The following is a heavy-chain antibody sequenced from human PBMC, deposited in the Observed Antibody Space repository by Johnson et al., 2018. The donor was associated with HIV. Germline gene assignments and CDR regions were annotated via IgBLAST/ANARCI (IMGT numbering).Heavy chain of an antibody. J-gene: IGHJ3*02. CDR3: AKDIRRCVPTADAFDI. V-gene: IGHV3-30*14. Sequence: QVQLVESGGGVVQPGRSLRLSCAASGFTFSTYAMHWVRQAPGKGLEWVEVISYDGSNKYYADSVKGRFTIPRDNSKNTLYLQMNSLRAEDTAVYYCAKDIRRCVPTADAFDIWGQGTMVTVSS. CDR1: GFTFSTYA. D-gene: IGHD2-21*01. CDR2: ISYDGSNK.